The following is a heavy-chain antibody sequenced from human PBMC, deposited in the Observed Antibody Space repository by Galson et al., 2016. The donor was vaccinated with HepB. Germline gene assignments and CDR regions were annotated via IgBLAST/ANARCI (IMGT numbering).Heavy chain of an antibody. CDR2: ISNAGSYR. CDR3: ARSGGTYSSSSYYFDS. CDR1: GFVFSAYG. D-gene: IGHD6-6*01. V-gene: IGHV3-21*01. Sequence: SLRLSCAGSGFVFSAYGFNWIRQAPGKGLEWVSSISNAGSYRHYTDSVKGRFTISRDNDMHSLYLQMNSLRAEDTAVYYRARSGGTYSSSSYYFDSWGQGTLVAVSS. J-gene: IGHJ4*02.